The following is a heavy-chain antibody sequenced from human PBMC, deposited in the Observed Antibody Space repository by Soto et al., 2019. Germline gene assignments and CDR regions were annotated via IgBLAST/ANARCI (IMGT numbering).Heavy chain of an antibody. CDR1: GYTFTGYY. CDR2: INPNSGGT. J-gene: IGHJ6*02. D-gene: IGHD2-21*02. CDR3: ARDLPYCGGDCYGYGMDV. Sequence: ASVEVSWKASGYTFTGYYMRWVRQAPGQGLEWMGWINPNSGGTNYAQKFQGWVTMTRDTSISTAYMELSRLRSDDTAVYYCARDLPYCGGDCYGYGMDVWGQGTTVTVS. V-gene: IGHV1-2*04.